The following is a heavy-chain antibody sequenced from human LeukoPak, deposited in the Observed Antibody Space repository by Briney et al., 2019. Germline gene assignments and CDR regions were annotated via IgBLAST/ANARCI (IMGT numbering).Heavy chain of an antibody. V-gene: IGHV4-39*07. Sequence: SESLSLTCTVSGGSVSSSDYYWSWIRQPPGKGLEWIGEINHSGSTNYNPSLKSRVTISVDTSKNQFSLKLSSVTAADTAVYYCARGPGGFDPWGQGTLVTVSS. CDR2: INHSGST. J-gene: IGHJ5*02. CDR1: GGSVSSSDYY. CDR3: ARGPGGFDP.